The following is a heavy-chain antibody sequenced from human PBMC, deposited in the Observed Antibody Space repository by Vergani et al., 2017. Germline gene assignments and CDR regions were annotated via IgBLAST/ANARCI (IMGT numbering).Heavy chain of an antibody. CDR3: ASAEAGLDAFDI. D-gene: IGHD6-19*01. J-gene: IGHJ3*02. CDR1: GYSFSSYD. CDR2: MNPNSGTT. Sequence: QVQLVQSGAEVKKPGASVKVSCRASGYSFSSYDISWVRQATGQGLEWMGWMNPNSGTTGYAQKFQGRVTMTRNTSINTAYMELSSLRSEDTAVYYCASAEAGLDAFDIWGQGTMVTVSS. V-gene: IGHV1-8*01.